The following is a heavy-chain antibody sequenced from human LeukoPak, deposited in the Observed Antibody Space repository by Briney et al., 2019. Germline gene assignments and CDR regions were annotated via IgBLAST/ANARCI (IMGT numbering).Heavy chain of an antibody. J-gene: IGHJ3*02. CDR1: GFAFGTPPMC. Sequence: SGPTLAKPTSTLTLSFTFSGFAFGTPPMCVSRVCHPPGKALEWLARIEWDDDKYYSTSLKTRLTLSNDTSKNQVVLTMTNMDPVDTATYYCARSMTTVTHDAFDIWGQGTMVTASS. CDR3: ARSMTTVTHDAFDI. D-gene: IGHD4-17*01. CDR2: IEWDDDK. V-gene: IGHV2-70*11.